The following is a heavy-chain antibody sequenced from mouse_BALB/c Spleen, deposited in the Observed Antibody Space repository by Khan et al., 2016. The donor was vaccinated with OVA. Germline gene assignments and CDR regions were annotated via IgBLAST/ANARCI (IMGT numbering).Heavy chain of an antibody. CDR2: MHFSGRT. V-gene: IGHV3-1*02. J-gene: IGHJ2*01. CDR1: GFSITSDYS. Sequence: EVQLQESGPDLVEPSQSLSLTCTVTGFSITSDYSWHWIRQFPGNKLEWLGYMHFSGRTNYNPSLKSRISITRDSSRNQFFLQLNSVTTEDSATYYCSNYDYDGFDHWGQGTTLTVSS. CDR3: SNYDYDGFDH. D-gene: IGHD2-4*01.